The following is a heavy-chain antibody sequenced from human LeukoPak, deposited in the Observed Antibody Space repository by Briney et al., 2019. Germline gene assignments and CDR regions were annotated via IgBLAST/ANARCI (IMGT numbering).Heavy chain of an antibody. J-gene: IGHJ4*02. CDR2: INSDGSST. Sequence: GGSLRLSCAASGFTFRSYWMHWVRQAPGKGLVWVSRINSDGSSTSYADSVKGRFTISRDNAKSTLYLQMNSLRAEDTAVYYCARALGYCSSTSCYRRVSHSGAGIWGQGTLVTVSS. D-gene: IGHD2-2*01. V-gene: IGHV3-74*01. CDR3: ARALGYCSSTSCYRRVSHSGAGI. CDR1: GFTFRSYW.